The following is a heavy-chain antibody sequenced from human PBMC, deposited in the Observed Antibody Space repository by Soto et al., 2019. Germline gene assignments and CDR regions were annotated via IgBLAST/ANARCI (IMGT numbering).Heavy chain of an antibody. D-gene: IGHD3-16*01. CDR3: ARWGNTPAI. V-gene: IGHV4-4*07. CDR2: FYSSGST. CDR1: GGSISSYY. Sequence: QVQLQESGPGLVKPSETLSLSCSVSGGSISSYYWSWIRQPAGKGLEWIGRFYSSGSTNYNPSLKSRIPMSVDTAKKQFSLKLDSVTAADTAVYYCARWGNTPAIWGQGTLVIVSP. J-gene: IGHJ4*02.